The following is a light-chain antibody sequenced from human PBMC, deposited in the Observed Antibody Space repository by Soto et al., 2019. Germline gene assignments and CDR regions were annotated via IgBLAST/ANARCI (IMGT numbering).Light chain of an antibody. CDR1: SSDVGCYNY. J-gene: IGLJ2*01. V-gene: IGLV2-14*01. CDR3: SSSTSSSTTYVV. CDR2: EVS. Sequence: QSALTQPASVSGSPGQSITISCTGTSSDVGCYNYVSWYQQHPGKAPKLMIYEVSNRPSGVSNRFSGSKSGNTASLTISGLQDEDEADYYCSSSTSSSTTYVVFGGGTKLTVL.